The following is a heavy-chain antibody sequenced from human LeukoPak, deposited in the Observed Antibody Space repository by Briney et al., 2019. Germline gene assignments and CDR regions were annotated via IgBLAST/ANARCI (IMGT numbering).Heavy chain of an antibody. CDR1: GFTFSSYA. CDR2: ISGSGGST. J-gene: IGHJ6*02. CDR3: AKLQSDGLRTYYGMDV. Sequence: GGSLRLSCAASGFTFSSYAMSWVRQAPGKGLEWVSAISGSGGSTYYADSVKGRFTISRDNSKNTLYLQMNSLRVEDTAVYYCAKLQSDGLRTYYGMDVWGQGTTVTVSS. V-gene: IGHV3-23*01. D-gene: IGHD4-17*01.